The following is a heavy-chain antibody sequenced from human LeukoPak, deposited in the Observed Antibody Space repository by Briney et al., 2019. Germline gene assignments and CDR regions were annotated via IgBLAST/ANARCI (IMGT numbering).Heavy chain of an antibody. V-gene: IGHV4-59*01. CDR3: ARALEYSSGCYDY. J-gene: IGHJ4*02. Sequence: PSETLSLTCSVSGVSISTYYWSWIRQPPGKGLEWIGYIYYSGSTNYNPSLKSRVTISVDTSKNQFSLKLSSVTAADTAVYYCARALEYSSGCYDYWGQGTLVTVSS. CDR2: IYYSGST. CDR1: GVSISTYY. D-gene: IGHD6-19*01.